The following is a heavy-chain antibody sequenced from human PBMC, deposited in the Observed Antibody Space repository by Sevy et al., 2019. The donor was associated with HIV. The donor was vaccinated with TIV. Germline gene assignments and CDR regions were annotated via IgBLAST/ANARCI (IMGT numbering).Heavy chain of an antibody. CDR1: GYSFTASW. D-gene: IGHD3-9*01. CDR2: IYPGDSDT. Sequence: GESLKISCKGSGYSFTASWIAWVRQMPGKGLEWMGIIYPGDSDTKYSPSFQGQVTISADRSISTAYLQWRSLKASDTAIYYCARHLNYDILTGYPPYFDYWGQGTQVTVSS. CDR3: ARHLNYDILTGYPPYFDY. J-gene: IGHJ4*02. V-gene: IGHV5-51*01.